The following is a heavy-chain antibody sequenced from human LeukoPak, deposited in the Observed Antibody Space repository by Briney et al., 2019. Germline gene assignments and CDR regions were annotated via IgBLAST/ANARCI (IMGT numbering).Heavy chain of an antibody. CDR3: AREITGTTGMDV. J-gene: IGHJ6*02. D-gene: IGHD1-7*01. Sequence: GGSLRLSCAASGFTFSSYAMSWVRQAPGKGLEWVSYISSSGSTIYYADSVKGRFTISRDNAKNSLYLQMNSLRAEDTAVYYCAREITGTTGMDVWGQGTTVTVSS. CDR2: ISSSGSTI. CDR1: GFTFSSYA. V-gene: IGHV3-48*04.